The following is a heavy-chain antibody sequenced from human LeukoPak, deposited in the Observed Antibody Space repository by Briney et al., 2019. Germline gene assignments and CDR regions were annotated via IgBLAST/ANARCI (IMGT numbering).Heavy chain of an antibody. V-gene: IGHV4-59*01. CDR2: IYYSGST. CDR1: GGSISSYY. D-gene: IGHD5-12*01. Sequence: SETLSLTCTVSGGSISSYYWSWIRQPPGGGLEWIGYIYYSGSTNYNPSLKRRVTVSLDTSKSQFSLKLRSVTAADTAVYYCARSGLDSRYYFGMDVWGQGATVTVSS. J-gene: IGHJ6*02. CDR3: ARSGLDSRYYFGMDV.